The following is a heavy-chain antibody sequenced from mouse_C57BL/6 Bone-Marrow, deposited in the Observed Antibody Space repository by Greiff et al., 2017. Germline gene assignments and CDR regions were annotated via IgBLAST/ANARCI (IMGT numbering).Heavy chain of an antibody. CDR3: ARRIIYYGYREYFDV. D-gene: IGHD2-2*01. CDR2: IYPSDSET. CDR1: GYTFTSYW. Sequence: QVQLQQPGAELVRPGSSVKLSCKASGYTFTSYWMDWVKQRPGQGLEWIGNIYPSDSETHYNQKFKDKATLTVDKSSSTAYMQLSSLTSEDSAVXYCARRIIYYGYREYFDVWGTGTTVTVSS. V-gene: IGHV1-61*01. J-gene: IGHJ1*03.